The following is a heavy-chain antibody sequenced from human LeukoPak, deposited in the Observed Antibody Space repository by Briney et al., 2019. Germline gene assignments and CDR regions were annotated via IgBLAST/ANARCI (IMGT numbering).Heavy chain of an antibody. CDR3: AREAFYDYVWGSYPRLFDS. V-gene: IGHV3-21*01. CDR1: GFTFSRYS. CDR2: ITSSSSYI. D-gene: IGHD3-16*02. Sequence: GGPLRLSCAASGFTFSRYSMSWVRQAPGKGLEWVSSITSSSSYIYYADSVKGRFTISRDNAKNSLYLQMNSLRAEDTAVYYCAREAFYDYVWGSYPRLFDSWGQGTLVTVSS. J-gene: IGHJ4*02.